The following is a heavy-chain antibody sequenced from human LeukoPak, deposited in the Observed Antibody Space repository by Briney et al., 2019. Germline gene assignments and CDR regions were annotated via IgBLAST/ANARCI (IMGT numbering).Heavy chain of an antibody. CDR3: ARGLGTVDTAMEHRWFDP. D-gene: IGHD5-18*01. J-gene: IGHJ5*02. CDR2: INHSGST. Sequence: SETLSLTCAVYSGSFSGYYWSWIRQPPGKGLEWIGEINHSGSTNYNPSLKSRVTISVDTSKNQFSLKLSSVTAADTAVYYCARGLGTVDTAMEHRWFDPWGQGTLVTVSS. V-gene: IGHV4-34*01. CDR1: SGSFSGYY.